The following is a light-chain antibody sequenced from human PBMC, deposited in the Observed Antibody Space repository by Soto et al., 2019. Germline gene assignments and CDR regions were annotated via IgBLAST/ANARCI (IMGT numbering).Light chain of an antibody. J-gene: IGKJ4*01. CDR3: QQYDNLPLT. CDR1: QDISNY. CDR2: DAS. V-gene: IGKV1-33*01. Sequence: DIQMTQSPSSLSASVGDRVTITCQASQDISNYLNWYQQKPGKAPKLLIYDASNSETGDPSRFSGSGSGTDFTLTVSSLQPEDIATYFCQQYDNLPLTFGGGTTVEIK.